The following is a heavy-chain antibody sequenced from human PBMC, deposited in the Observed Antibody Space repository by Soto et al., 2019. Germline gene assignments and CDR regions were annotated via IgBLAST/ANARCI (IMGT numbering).Heavy chain of an antibody. CDR1: GLTFRSFA. CDR2: ISGSGAGT. D-gene: IGHD3-16*01. Sequence: QVSESGGGLGQPGGSLRLSCTVSGLTFRSFAMSWVRQAPGKGLEWVSTISGSGAGTYYADSVKGRFTISRDNSKNTLYLQMNSLRAEDRAVYYCAKNEGLRLENYCFDYWGQGTLVTVSS. CDR3: AKNEGLRLENYCFDY. J-gene: IGHJ4*02. V-gene: IGHV3-23*01.